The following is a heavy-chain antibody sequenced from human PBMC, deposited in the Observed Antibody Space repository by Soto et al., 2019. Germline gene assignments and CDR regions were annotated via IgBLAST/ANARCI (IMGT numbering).Heavy chain of an antibody. CDR3: ASNSGCSSASCYRSRGLDY. D-gene: IGHD2-2*01. V-gene: IGHV3-23*01. CDR1: GFTFSSYA. J-gene: IGHJ4*02. Sequence: GGSLRLSCAASGFTFSSYAMSWVRQAPGKGLELVSAISASGGSTYYADSVKGRFTISRDNSKNTLYVQMNSLRAEDTAVYYCASNSGCSSASCYRSRGLDYWGQGTLVTVSS. CDR2: ISASGGST.